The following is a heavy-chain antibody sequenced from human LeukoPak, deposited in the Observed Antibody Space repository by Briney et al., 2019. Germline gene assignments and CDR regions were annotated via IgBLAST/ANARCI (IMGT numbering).Heavy chain of an antibody. D-gene: IGHD2-2*02. CDR2: ISYDGSNK. J-gene: IGHJ4*02. V-gene: IGHV3-30*18. Sequence: PGRSLRLSCAASGFTFSSYGMHWVRQAPGKGLEWVAVISYDGSNKYYADSVKGRFTISRDNSKNTLYLQMNSPRAEDTAVYYCAKTGGVPAAIPHFDYWGQGTLVTVSS. CDR3: AKTGGVPAAIPHFDY. CDR1: GFTFSSYG.